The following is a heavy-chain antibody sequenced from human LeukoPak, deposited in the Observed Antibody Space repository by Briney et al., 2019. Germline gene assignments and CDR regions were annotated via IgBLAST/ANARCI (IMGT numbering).Heavy chain of an antibody. Sequence: PSETLSLTCTVSGASISNSAYHWGWIRQPPGKGLEWIGSINYGGGTHYNPSLKSRVTISVDKSKNQFSLKLSSVTAADTAAYYCARIRGFGADYYYHYMDVWGKGTTVTVSS. J-gene: IGHJ6*03. CDR1: GASISNSAYH. V-gene: IGHV4-39*07. CDR2: INYGGGT. D-gene: IGHD3-10*01. CDR3: ARIRGFGADYYYHYMDV.